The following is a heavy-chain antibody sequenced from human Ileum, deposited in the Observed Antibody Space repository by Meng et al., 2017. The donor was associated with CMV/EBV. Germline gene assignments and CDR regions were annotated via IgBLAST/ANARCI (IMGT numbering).Heavy chain of an antibody. Sequence: SQTLSLTCAISGDSVSSNNAAWNWIRQSPSRGLEWRGRAYYRSKWFIDYAESVESRIIISPDTSKNQFSLQLNSVTPGDTAVYYCARGWALGSWGQGTLVTVSS. D-gene: IGHD1-26*01. CDR3: ARGWALGS. CDR1: GDSVSSNNAA. CDR2: AYYRSKWFI. J-gene: IGHJ4*02. V-gene: IGHV6-1*01.